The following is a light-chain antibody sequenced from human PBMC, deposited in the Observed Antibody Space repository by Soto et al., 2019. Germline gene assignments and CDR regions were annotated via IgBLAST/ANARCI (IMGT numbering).Light chain of an antibody. CDR2: DVS. J-gene: IGLJ1*01. V-gene: IGLV2-14*03. CDR1: SSDVGGYNY. CDR3: SSYTSSSTLYV. Sequence: QPVLTQPASVSGSPGQSITISCTGTSSDVGGYNYVSWYQHHPGKAPKLMIYDVSSRPSGVSNRFSGSKSGNTASLTISGLQAEDEADYYCSSYTSSSTLYVFGTGTKLTVL.